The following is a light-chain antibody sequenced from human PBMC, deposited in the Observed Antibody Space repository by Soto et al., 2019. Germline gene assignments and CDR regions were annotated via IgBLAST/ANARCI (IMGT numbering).Light chain of an antibody. V-gene: IGKV3-20*01. CDR3: QQYGSSPPVT. J-gene: IGKJ4*01. CDR1: QSVSSSY. Sequence: EIVLTQSPGTLSLSPGERATLSCRASQSVSSSYLAWYQQKPCQAPRLLIYGASSRATGITDRFSGSGSGTDFNLTISRLEHEDLAVYYCQQYGSSPPVTFGGGTKVEIK. CDR2: GAS.